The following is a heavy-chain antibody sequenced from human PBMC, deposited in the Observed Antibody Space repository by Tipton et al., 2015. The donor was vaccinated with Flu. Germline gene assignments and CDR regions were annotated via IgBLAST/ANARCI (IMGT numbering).Heavy chain of an antibody. D-gene: IGHD5-12*01. V-gene: IGHV5-51*01. Sequence: VQLVQSGAEVKKPGESLRISCKGSGYTTTNNWIAWVRQMPGKGLEWMGIIYVGDSDTRYSPSFQGQVTISADKSISTAYLQWSSLKASDTAMYYCARHGETGYDPRRGMDVWGQGTTVTVSS. J-gene: IGHJ6*02. CDR2: IYVGDSDT. CDR3: ARHGETGYDPRRGMDV. CDR1: GYTTTNNW.